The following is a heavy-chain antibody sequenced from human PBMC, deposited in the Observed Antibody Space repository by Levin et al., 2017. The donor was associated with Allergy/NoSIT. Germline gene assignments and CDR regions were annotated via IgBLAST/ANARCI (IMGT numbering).Heavy chain of an antibody. D-gene: IGHD2-2*03. Sequence: GESLKISCAASGFIFSGSVIHWVRQASGKGLEWVGRIRSKAYNYATVYAASVNGRFTISRDDSKNTAYLQMSSLETEDTAVYYCTRHVPGYCTSTSCPGLDYWGQGTLVTVSS. V-gene: IGHV3-73*01. CDR1: GFIFSGSV. CDR2: IRSKAYNYAT. J-gene: IGHJ4*02. CDR3: TRHVPGYCTSTSCPGLDY.